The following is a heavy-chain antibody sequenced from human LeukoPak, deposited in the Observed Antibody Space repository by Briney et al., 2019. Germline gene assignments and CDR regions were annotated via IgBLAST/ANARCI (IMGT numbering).Heavy chain of an antibody. CDR3: ARRPPSGAFDI. CDR1: GYRLTNSW. J-gene: IGHJ3*02. CDR2: IYPGDSDT. V-gene: IGHV5-51*01. Sequence: GESLKISCKISGYRLTNSWIGWVRQVPGKGLEWMGIIYPGDSDTRYSPSFQGQVTISADKSISTAYLQWSSLKASDTAMYYCARRPPSGAFDIWGQGTMDTVSS.